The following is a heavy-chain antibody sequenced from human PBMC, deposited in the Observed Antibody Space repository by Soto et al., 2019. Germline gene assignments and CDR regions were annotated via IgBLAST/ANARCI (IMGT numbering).Heavy chain of an antibody. D-gene: IGHD5-12*01. CDR2: IYRGGST. Sequence: QLVESEGGLVQPGGSLRFSCAASGFSVSNNYMRWVRQAPGKGLEWVSLIYRGGSTYYADSVKGRFTISRDNSKNTLFLQMNSLRVEDTAVYYCARDRGYRWGQGTTVTVSS. CDR3: ARDRGYR. CDR1: GFSVSNNY. J-gene: IGHJ3*01. V-gene: IGHV3-66*01.